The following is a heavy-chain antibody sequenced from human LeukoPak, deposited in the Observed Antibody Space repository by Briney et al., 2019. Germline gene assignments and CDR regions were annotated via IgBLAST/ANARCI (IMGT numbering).Heavy chain of an antibody. CDR3: ARGWVVGATIDY. V-gene: IGHV4-34*01. CDR1: GGSFSGYY. D-gene: IGHD1-26*01. Sequence: SETLSLTCAVCGGSFSGYYWSWIRQPPGRGLEWIGEINHSGSTNYNPSLKSRVTISVDTSKNQFSLKLSSVTAADTAVYYCARGWVVGATIDYWGQGTLVTVSS. CDR2: INHSGST. J-gene: IGHJ4*02.